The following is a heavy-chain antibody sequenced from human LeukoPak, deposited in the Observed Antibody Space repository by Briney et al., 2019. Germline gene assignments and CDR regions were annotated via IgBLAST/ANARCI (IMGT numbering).Heavy chain of an antibody. CDR1: GFTFRSYW. Sequence: GGSLRLSCAASGFTFRSYWMHWVRQAPGKGLVWVSRINSDGSSTSYADSVKGRFTTSRDNAKNTLYLQMNSLRAEDTAVYFCARDGRGGYFDNWGQGTLVTVSS. CDR2: INSDGSST. V-gene: IGHV3-74*01. J-gene: IGHJ4*02. D-gene: IGHD1-26*01. CDR3: ARDGRGGYFDN.